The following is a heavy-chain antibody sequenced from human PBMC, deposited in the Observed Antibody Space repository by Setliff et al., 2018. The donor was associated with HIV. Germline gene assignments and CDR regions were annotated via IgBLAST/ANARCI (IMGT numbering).Heavy chain of an antibody. Sequence: PSETLSLTCTVSGGSISSGVYYWSWIRHHPGKGLEWIGYIHYSGSIYYNPSLESRVTISVDTSKNQFSLKLSSVTAADTAVYYCARVCPPVRYNFWSGYYPKAGYFDYWGQGALVTVS. V-gene: IGHV4-31*03. CDR1: GGSISSGVYY. CDR3: ARVCPPVRYNFWSGYYPKAGYFDY. CDR2: IHYSGSI. D-gene: IGHD3-3*01. J-gene: IGHJ4*02.